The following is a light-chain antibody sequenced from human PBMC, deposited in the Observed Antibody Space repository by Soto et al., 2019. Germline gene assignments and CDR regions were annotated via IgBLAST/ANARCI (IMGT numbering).Light chain of an antibody. CDR2: GAS. V-gene: IGKV3-20*01. CDR1: QMVSSN. J-gene: IGKJ5*01. Sequence: EVVVTQSPATLSVSPGERATLSCRASQMVSSNLAWYQQKPGQAPRLLIYGASSRATGIPARFSGSGSGTDFTLTISRLEPEDFAVYYCQQYGSSPITFGQGTRLEIK. CDR3: QQYGSSPIT.